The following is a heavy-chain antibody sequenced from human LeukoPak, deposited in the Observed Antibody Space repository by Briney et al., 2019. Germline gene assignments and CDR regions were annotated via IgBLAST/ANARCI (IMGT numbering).Heavy chain of an antibody. Sequence: ASVKVSCKASGYTFTSYDINWVRQATGQGLEWMGWMNPNSGNTGYAQKFQGRVTMTRSTSISTAYMELSSLRSEDTAVHCCARGDPRYYFDYWGQGTLVTVSS. J-gene: IGHJ4*02. CDR1: GYTFTSYD. CDR3: ARGDPRYYFDY. V-gene: IGHV1-8*01. D-gene: IGHD4-17*01. CDR2: MNPNSGNT.